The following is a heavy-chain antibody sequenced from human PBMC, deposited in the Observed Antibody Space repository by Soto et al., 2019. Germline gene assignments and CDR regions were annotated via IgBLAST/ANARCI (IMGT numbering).Heavy chain of an antibody. CDR1: GFTFGSYA. J-gene: IGHJ6*02. V-gene: IGHV3-23*01. CDR3: AKGMAYCGGDCYSGYYYAMDV. CDR2: ISGSGGST. Sequence: GGSLRLSCAASGFTFGSYAMSWARQAPGKGLEWVSGISGSGGSTYYADSMKGRFTISRDNSKNTLYLQMNSLRVEDTAVYFCAKGMAYCGGDCYSGYYYAMDVWGQGTTVTVSS. D-gene: IGHD2-21*02.